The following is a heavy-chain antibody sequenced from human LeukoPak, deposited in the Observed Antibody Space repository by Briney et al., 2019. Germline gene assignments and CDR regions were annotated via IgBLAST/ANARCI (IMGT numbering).Heavy chain of an antibody. CDR1: GLSFSSHW. CDR2: INQDGNRE. CDR3: ATTFPYCGDGTCAL. J-gene: IGHJ4*02. V-gene: IGHV3-7*01. Sequence: PGGSLRLSCMASGLSFSSHWMTWVLQTPGKGLEWLANINQDGNRENYVDSVKGRFSISRDNAKNSLFLQMHSLRVEDTAVYYCATTFPYCGDGTCALGGQGALVTVSS. D-gene: IGHD2-15*01.